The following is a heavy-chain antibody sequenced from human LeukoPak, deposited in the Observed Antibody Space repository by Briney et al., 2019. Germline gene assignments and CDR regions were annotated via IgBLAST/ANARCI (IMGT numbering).Heavy chain of an antibody. CDR1: GFTFSSCW. D-gene: IGHD2-15*01. Sequence: GGSLRLSCAASGFTFSSCWMHWVRQAPGKGLVWVSHINNDGSSTSYADSVKGRFTISRDNAKNTLYLQMNSLRTEDTAVYYCACYGIAPPYWGQGTLVTVSS. J-gene: IGHJ4*02. V-gene: IGHV3-74*01. CDR3: ACYGIAPPY. CDR2: INNDGSST.